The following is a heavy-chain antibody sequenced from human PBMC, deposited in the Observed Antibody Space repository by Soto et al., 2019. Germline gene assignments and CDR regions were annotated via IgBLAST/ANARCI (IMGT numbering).Heavy chain of an antibody. D-gene: IGHD3-22*01. CDR2: ISYDGSNK. V-gene: IGHV3-30-3*01. Sequence: GGSLRLSCAASGFTFSSYAMHWVRQAPGKGLEWVAVISYDGSNKYYADSVKGRFTISRDSSKNTLYLQVNSLRVEDTAVYYCAREDYYDSSGYYRHYYYAMDVWGQGTTVTVSS. J-gene: IGHJ6*02. CDR3: AREDYYDSSGYYRHYYYAMDV. CDR1: GFTFSSYA.